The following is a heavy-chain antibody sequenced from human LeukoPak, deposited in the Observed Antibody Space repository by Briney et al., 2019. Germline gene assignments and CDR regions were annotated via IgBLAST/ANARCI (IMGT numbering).Heavy chain of an antibody. CDR1: GYTFTAYS. Sequence: ASVKVSCKASGYTFTAYSMHWVRQAPGQGLEWMGWINPNSGGTNYAQKFQGRVTMTRDTSITTAYMELSRLRSDDTAVYYCARDRSGWYNWFDPWGQGTLVTVSS. J-gene: IGHJ5*02. V-gene: IGHV1-2*02. CDR3: ARDRSGWYNWFDP. D-gene: IGHD6-19*01. CDR2: INPNSGGT.